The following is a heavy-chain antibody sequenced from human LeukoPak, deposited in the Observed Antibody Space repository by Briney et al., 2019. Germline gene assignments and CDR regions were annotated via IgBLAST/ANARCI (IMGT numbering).Heavy chain of an antibody. CDR2: ISGSGGRA. CDR1: GFTFSSYA. CDR3: AKDKAIAAAGYFDY. J-gene: IGHJ4*02. Sequence: PGGSLRLSCAASGFTFSSYAMSWVRQAPGEGLEWVSAISGSGGRAYYADSVKGRFTISRDNSKNTLYLQMNSLRAEDTAVYYCAKDKAIAAAGYFDYWGQGTLVTVSS. V-gene: IGHV3-23*01. D-gene: IGHD6-13*01.